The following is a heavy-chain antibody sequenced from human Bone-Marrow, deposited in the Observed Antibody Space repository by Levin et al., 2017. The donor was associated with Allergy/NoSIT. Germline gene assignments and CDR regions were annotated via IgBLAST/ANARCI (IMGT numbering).Heavy chain of an antibody. CDR3: AREGFRRGYGGYDEKYHFYGMNV. V-gene: IGHV1-18*01. Sequence: ASVKVSCKASGYTFLSYGISWVRQAPGQGLEWLGWISPYNDKTNYGQKMQGRVTMTADTSTGTVYMELRSLTPDDTAVYYFAREGFRRGYGGYDEKYHFYGMNVWGQGTTVGVS. CDR2: ISPYNDKT. J-gene: IGHJ6*02. CDR1: GYTFLSYG. D-gene: IGHD5-12*01.